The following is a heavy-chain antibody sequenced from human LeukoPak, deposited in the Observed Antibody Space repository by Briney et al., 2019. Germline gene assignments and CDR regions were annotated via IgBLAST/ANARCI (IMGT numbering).Heavy chain of an antibody. CDR2: IYASGST. V-gene: IGHV4-4*07. D-gene: IGHD2-15*01. CDR3: ARDGGGGSLHPGRCWFDP. CDR1: GGSISSYY. J-gene: IGHJ5*02. Sequence: SETLSLTCTVSGGSISSYYWSWIRQPAGKGLEWIGRIYASGSTNYNPSLKSRVTISVDKSKNQFSLKLSSLTAADTAVYYCARDGGGGSLHPGRCWFDPWGQGTLVTVSS.